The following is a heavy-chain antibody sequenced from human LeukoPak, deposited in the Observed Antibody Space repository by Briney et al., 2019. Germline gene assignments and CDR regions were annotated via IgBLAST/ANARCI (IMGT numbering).Heavy chain of an antibody. CDR1: GFTFSSYW. CDR2: INSDGSTT. J-gene: IGHJ4*02. D-gene: IGHD3-3*02. CDR3: ARSALDY. V-gene: IGHV3-74*01. Sequence: PGGSLRLSCAASGFTFSSYWVHWVRQAPGKGLVWVSLINSDGSTTSYADSVKGRFTISRDNAKNTLYLQMNSLRVEDTAVYYCARSALDYWGQGTLVTVSS.